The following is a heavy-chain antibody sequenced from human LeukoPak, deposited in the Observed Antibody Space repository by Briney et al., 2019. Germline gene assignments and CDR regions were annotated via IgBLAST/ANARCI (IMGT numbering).Heavy chain of an antibody. V-gene: IGHV3-30*02. CDR1: GFTFSSYG. D-gene: IGHD3-22*01. Sequence: PGGSLRLSCAASGFTFSSYGMHWVRQAPGKGLEWVAFIRYDGSNKYYADSVKGRFTISRDNSKNTLYLQMNSLRAEDTAVYYCARVDRNYYDSSGYSNYWGQGTLVTVSS. CDR2: IRYDGSNK. CDR3: ARVDRNYYDSSGYSNY. J-gene: IGHJ4*02.